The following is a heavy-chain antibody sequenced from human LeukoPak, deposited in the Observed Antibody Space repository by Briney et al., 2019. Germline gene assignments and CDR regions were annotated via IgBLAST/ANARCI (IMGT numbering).Heavy chain of an antibody. Sequence: GRSLRLSCAASGFTVVDYGMSWVRQAPGEGLWWVSYISFIISTIYYADSVQGLFTISRDNAKNSLYLQMNSLRAEDTAVYFCAKVDSRGGFSVFRPPDYWGQGTLVTVSS. CDR1: GFTVVDYG. CDR2: ISFIISTI. V-gene: IGHV3-48*01. J-gene: IGHJ4*02. CDR3: AKVDSRGGFSVFRPPDY. D-gene: IGHD5/OR15-5a*01.